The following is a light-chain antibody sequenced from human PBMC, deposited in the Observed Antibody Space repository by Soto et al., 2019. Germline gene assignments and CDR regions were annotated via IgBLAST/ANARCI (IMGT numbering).Light chain of an antibody. V-gene: IGLV1-40*01. CDR3: QSYDSSLSGSVV. CDR2: GNS. J-gene: IGLJ2*01. CDR1: SSNIGAGYD. Sequence: QSALTQPPSVSGAPGQRVTISCTGSSSNIGAGYDVHWYQQLPGTAPKLLISGNSNRPSGVPDRFSGSKSGTSASLAITGLQAEDEDEYYCQSYDSSLSGSVVFGGGTKLTVL.